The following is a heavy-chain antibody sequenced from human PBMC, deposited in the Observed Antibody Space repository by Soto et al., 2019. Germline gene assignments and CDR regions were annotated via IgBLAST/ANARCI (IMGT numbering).Heavy chain of an antibody. Sequence: ASVKVSCKASGYTFTSYDINWVRQATGQGLEWMGWMNPNSGNTSYAQKFQGRVTMTRNTSISTAYMELSSLRSEDTAVYYFAGGRYDIWSGYWGIWFDTWGQGPLVTVSP. CDR2: MNPNSGNT. CDR1: GYTFTSYD. CDR3: AGGRYDIWSGYWGIWFDT. J-gene: IGHJ5*02. V-gene: IGHV1-8*01. D-gene: IGHD3-3*01.